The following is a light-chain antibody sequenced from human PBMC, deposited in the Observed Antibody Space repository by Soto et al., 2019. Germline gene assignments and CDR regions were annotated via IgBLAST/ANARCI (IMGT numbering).Light chain of an antibody. CDR3: AAWDDSLNAWV. V-gene: IGLV1-44*01. CDR2: SHD. CDR1: RSNVGRNS. Sequence: QSVLTQPPSASGTPGQRVTISCSGSRSNVGRNSVSWYQHVPGTAPKLLIYSHDQRPSGVPDRISASRSGTAASLAISGLRSEDEAFYYCAAWDDSLNAWVFGGGTKVTVL. J-gene: IGLJ3*02.